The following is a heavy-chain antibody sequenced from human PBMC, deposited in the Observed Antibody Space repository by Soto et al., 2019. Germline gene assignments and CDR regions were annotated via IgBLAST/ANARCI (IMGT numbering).Heavy chain of an antibody. J-gene: IGHJ6*02. V-gene: IGHV4-30-2*03. CDR3: ARHLTYCSAGSCYSDFPYYGMDV. D-gene: IGHD2-15*01. Sequence: PSETLSLTCAVSGGSISSGGYSWNWIRQPPGKGLEWIGYIYHSGSTYYNPSLKSRVTISVDTSKNQFSLKLSSVTAADTAVYYCARHLTYCSAGSCYSDFPYYGMDVWGQGTTVTVSS. CDR2: IYHSGST. CDR1: GGSISSGGYS.